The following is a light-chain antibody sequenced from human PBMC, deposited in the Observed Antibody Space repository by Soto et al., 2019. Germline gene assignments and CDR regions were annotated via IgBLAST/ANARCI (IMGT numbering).Light chain of an antibody. CDR1: QNIRSR. CDR2: DAS. CDR3: QQYNSFSWT. V-gene: IGKV1-5*01. Sequence: DFQMTQSPSTLSASVGDRVTITCRASQNIRSRLAWFQQKPGKAPKLLIYDASSLEGGVPSRFSGSGSGTEFTLTISGLQPDDFATYYCQQYNSFSWTFGQGTKVDIK. J-gene: IGKJ1*01.